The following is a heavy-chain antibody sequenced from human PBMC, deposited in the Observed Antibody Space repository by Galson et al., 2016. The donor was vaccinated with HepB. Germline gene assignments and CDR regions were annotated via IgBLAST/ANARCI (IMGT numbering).Heavy chain of an antibody. CDR1: GFTFDNYA. J-gene: IGHJ5*02. Sequence: SLRLSCAASGFTFDNYAMAWVRQAPGKGLEWVSGLPGSGAGPYYADFVKGRVTLSRDNSKTTLFLQINTVRDEDAAIYHCAKVSRQSMFLGYIGAWGQGTLVTVSS. CDR2: LPGSGAGP. CDR3: AKVSRQSMFLGYIGA. D-gene: IGHD3-10*02. V-gene: IGHV3-23*01.